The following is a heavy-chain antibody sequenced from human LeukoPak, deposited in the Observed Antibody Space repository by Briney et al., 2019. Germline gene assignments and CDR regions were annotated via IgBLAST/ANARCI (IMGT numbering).Heavy chain of an antibody. D-gene: IGHD6-6*01. CDR2: ISSSSSTI. CDR3: AKDGIAAPFDY. V-gene: IGHV3-48*01. J-gene: IGHJ4*02. CDR1: GFTFSSYS. Sequence: WGSLRLSCAASGFTFSSYSMNWVRQAPGKGLEWVSYISSSSSTIYYADSVKGRFTISRDNSKNTLYLQMNSLRAEDTAVYYCAKDGIAAPFDYWGQGTLVTVSS.